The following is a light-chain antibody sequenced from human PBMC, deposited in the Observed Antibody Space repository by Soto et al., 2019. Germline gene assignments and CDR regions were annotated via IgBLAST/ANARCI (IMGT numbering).Light chain of an antibody. CDR2: AAT. J-gene: IGKJ2*01. V-gene: IGKV1-39*01. CDR3: QQSYTSVQT. Sequence: DIQMTQSPSSLSASVGSAVTIPCWAGQTTKNYVNWYQQKPGRVPNLLIYAATALQGGAPYSSAATASGTDFTLTIMGLQPEDSGTYSCQQSYTSVQTFGQGTKVDIK. CDR1: QTTKNY.